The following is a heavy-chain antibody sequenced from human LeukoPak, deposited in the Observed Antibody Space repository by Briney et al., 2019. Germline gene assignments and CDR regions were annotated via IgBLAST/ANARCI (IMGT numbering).Heavy chain of an antibody. Sequence: ASVKVSCKASGYTFTGYYMHWVRQAPGQGLEWMGWINPNSGGTNYAQKFQGRVTMTRDTSISTACMELSRLRSDDTAVYYCALQVDYDFWSGYSFDPWGQGTLVTVSS. V-gene: IGHV1-2*02. D-gene: IGHD3-3*01. CDR3: ALQVDYDFWSGYSFDP. CDR2: INPNSGGT. J-gene: IGHJ5*02. CDR1: GYTFTGYY.